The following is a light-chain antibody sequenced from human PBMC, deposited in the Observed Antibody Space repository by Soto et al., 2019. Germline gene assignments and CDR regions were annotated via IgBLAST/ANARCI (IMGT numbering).Light chain of an antibody. CDR1: HSVSSN. J-gene: IGKJ5*01. V-gene: IGKV3-15*01. Sequence: EIVMTQSPATLSVSPGEGATLSCRASHSVSSNLAWYQQKPGQAHRLLIYGASTRATGIPARFSGSGSGTEFTLTISGLQSEDFALYFCQQYNNWPFSFGPGTRLENK. CDR2: GAS. CDR3: QQYNNWPFS.